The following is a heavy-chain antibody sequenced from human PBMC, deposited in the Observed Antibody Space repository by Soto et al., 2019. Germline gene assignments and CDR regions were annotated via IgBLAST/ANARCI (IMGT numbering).Heavy chain of an antibody. Sequence: SVKVSCKASGGTFSSYTISWVRQAPGQGLEWMGRIIPILGIANYAQKFQGRVTITADKSTSTAYMELSSLRSEDTAVYYCATARYNWNDPPPYWGQGTLVTVSS. CDR3: ATARYNWNDPPPY. CDR2: IIPILGIA. CDR1: GGTFSSYT. V-gene: IGHV1-69*02. D-gene: IGHD1-1*01. J-gene: IGHJ4*02.